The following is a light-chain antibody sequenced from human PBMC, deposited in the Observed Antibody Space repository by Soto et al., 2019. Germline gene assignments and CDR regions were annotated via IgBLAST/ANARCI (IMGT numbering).Light chain of an antibody. V-gene: IGKV1-13*02. CDR1: TGFKSY. J-gene: IGKJ1*01. Sequence: AIQLTQSPSSLSASLGARVTITCRASTGFKSYLSCYQQKPGKVPQLLIYDASSLESGVPSRFSGRGSGKEFTLTISILQPDDVATYCCQQYGSYSTFGQGTKVDIK. CDR2: DAS. CDR3: QQYGSYST.